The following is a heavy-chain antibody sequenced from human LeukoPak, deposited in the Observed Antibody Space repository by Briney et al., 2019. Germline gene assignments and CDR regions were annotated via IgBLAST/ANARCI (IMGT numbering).Heavy chain of an antibody. D-gene: IGHD2-15*01. CDR2: ISYDGSNK. J-gene: IGHJ6*02. CDR1: EFTFSSYV. CDR3: ARDRHCSGGSCSFSAYYYYYMDV. Sequence: GGSLRLSCAASEFTFSSYVTHWVRQAPGKGPECTAVISYDGSNKYYADSVKGRFTISRDNSKNTVYLQMNSLRAEDTAVYYCARDRHCSGGSCSFSAYYYYYMDVWDQGTTVTVS. V-gene: IGHV3-30-3*01.